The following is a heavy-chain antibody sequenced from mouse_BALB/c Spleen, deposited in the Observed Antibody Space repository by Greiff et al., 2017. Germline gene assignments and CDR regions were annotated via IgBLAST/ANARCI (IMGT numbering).Heavy chain of an antibody. CDR3: ARHWGTGRGAMDY. CDR1: GFTFSSYG. J-gene: IGHJ4*01. V-gene: IGHV5-6*01. D-gene: IGHD4-1*01. Sequence: DVQLVESGGDLVKPGGSLKLSCAASGFTFSSYGMSWVRQTPDKRLEWVATISSGGSYTYYPDSVKGRFTISRDNAKNTLYLQMSSLKSEDTAMYYCARHWGTGRGAMDYWGQGTSVTVSS. CDR2: ISSGGSYT.